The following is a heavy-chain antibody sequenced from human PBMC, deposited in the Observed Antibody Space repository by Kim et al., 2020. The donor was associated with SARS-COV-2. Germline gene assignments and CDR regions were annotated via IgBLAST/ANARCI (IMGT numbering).Heavy chain of an antibody. CDR3: ARSVVLIGIAPYGMDV. J-gene: IGHJ6*02. V-gene: IGHV5-51*01. D-gene: IGHD6-13*01. CDR2: IYPGDSDT. CDR1: GYSFTSYW. Sequence: GESLKISCKGSGYSFTSYWIGWVRQMPGKGLEWMGIIYPGDSDTRYSPSFQGQVTISADKSISTAYLQWSSLKASDTAMYYCARSVVLIGIAPYGMDVWGQGTTVTVSS.